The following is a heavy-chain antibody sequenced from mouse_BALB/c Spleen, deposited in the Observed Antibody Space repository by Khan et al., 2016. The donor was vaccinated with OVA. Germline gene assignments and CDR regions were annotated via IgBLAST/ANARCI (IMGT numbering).Heavy chain of an antibody. CDR3: TRGGGGNRFAY. CDR2: ISTYYGDA. V-gene: IGHV1S137*01. J-gene: IGHJ3*01. CDR1: GYTFTDFT. Sequence: QVQLQQPVAELVRPGVSVKISCKGSGYTFTDFTMHWVKQSHAKSLEWIGVISTYYGDATYNQKFKGKATMTVDKASSTAYMELARLTSEDSAIYFCTRGGGGNRFAYWGQGTLVTVSA.